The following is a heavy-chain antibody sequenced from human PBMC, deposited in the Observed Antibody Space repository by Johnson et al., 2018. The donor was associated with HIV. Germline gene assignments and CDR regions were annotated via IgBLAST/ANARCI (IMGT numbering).Heavy chain of an antibody. V-gene: IGHV3-25*04. Sequence: QLVESGGGLAKPAWSPRLSCAASQFTLSRDNMNCVRQAPGNGLELVGQVNPNGGNTNLIESAKDRFNTSRNNAKNTLYLQMNSLKTEDTAVYFCTTDQNDIWSYRFGVDFWGQGTKVTVSS. D-gene: IGHD3-16*02. CDR1: QFTLSRDN. CDR3: TTDQNDIWSYRFGVDF. J-gene: IGHJ3*01. CDR2: VNPNGGNT.